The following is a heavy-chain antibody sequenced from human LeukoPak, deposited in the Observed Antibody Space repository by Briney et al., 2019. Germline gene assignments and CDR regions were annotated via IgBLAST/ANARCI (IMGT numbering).Heavy chain of an antibody. Sequence: ASVKVSCKASGYTFTSYGISWVRQAPGQGLEWMGWISAYNGNTNYAQKLQGRVTMTTDTSTSTAYMELRSLRSDDTAVYYCARVYSTSSWTYYFDYWGQGTLVTVSS. CDR1: GYTFTSYG. CDR3: ARVYSTSSWTYYFDY. J-gene: IGHJ4*02. V-gene: IGHV1-18*01. D-gene: IGHD6-13*01. CDR2: ISAYNGNT.